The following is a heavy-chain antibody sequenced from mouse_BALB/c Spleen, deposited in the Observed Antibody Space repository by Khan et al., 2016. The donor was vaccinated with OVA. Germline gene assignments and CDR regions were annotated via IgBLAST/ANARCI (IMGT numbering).Heavy chain of an antibody. J-gene: IGHJ3*01. CDR1: GFTFSTYG. CDR3: ARLAYYYDSEGFAY. V-gene: IGHV5-6*01. D-gene: IGHD1-1*01. Sequence: EVELVESGGDLVKPGGSLKLSCAASGFTFSTYGMSWVRHTPDKRLEWVATISTGGHYTYYPDSVKGRFTISRDNAKNTLYLQMTSLKAEDTAMFYCARLAYYYDSEGFAYWGQGTLVTVSA. CDR2: ISTGGHYT.